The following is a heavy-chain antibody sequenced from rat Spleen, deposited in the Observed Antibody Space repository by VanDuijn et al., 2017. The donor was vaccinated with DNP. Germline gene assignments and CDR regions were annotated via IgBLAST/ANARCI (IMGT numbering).Heavy chain of an antibody. Sequence: EVQLVESGGDLVQPGRSLKLSCVASESTFNNYWMTWFRQVPGKGLEWVASVTTSSGDNTLYPDSVKGRFTISRDIAKNTLYLQMNSLRSEDTATYFCAIYFYSGDNWFGYWGQGTLVTVSS. D-gene: IGHD1-1*01. V-gene: IGHV5-31*01. CDR1: ESTFNNYW. J-gene: IGHJ3*01. CDR2: VTTSSGDNT. CDR3: AIYFYSGDNWFGY.